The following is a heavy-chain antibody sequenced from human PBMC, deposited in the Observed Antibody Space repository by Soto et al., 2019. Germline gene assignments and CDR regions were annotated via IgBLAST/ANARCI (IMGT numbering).Heavy chain of an antibody. CDR2: IGSAGDT. J-gene: IGHJ3*02. CDR3: ARGRAYFGELSAFDI. Sequence: EVQLVESGGDWVQPGGSLRLSCAASGFTFGSYDMHWVRQVTGKSLEWVSAIGSAGDTYYAGSVKGRFTISRENAKNSWSLQMNSLRAADTAVYYCARGRAYFGELSAFDIWGQGTVVAVSS. D-gene: IGHD3-10*01. V-gene: IGHV3-13*01. CDR1: GFTFGSYD.